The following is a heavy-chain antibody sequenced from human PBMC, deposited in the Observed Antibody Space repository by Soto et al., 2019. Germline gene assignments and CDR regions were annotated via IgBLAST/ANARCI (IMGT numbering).Heavy chain of an antibody. Sequence: QVQLQESGPGLVKPSQTLSLTCTVSGGSISSGDYYWSWIRQPPGKGLEWIGYIYYSGSTYYNPSLKSRVTISVDTFKNQISLKLSSVTTADTGVYYVARVGHDFWSAYFYYWGQAYLLTVSS. V-gene: IGHV4-30-4*01. CDR2: IYYSGST. J-gene: IGHJ4*02. CDR3: ARVGHDFWSAYFYY. CDR1: GGSISSGDYY. D-gene: IGHD3-3*01.